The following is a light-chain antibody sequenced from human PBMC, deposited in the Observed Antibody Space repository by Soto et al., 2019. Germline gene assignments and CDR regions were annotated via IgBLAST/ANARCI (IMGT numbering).Light chain of an antibody. Sequence: QSVLTQPPSVSGAPGQRVTISCTGSSSNIGAGYDVHWYQQLPGTAPKLLIYGNSNRPSGVPDRFSGSKSGTSASLAITGLQAEDEADYYCQSYDSSLSGYVFGTWTTVTFL. V-gene: IGLV1-40*01. J-gene: IGLJ1*01. CDR3: QSYDSSLSGYV. CDR2: GNS. CDR1: SSNIGAGYD.